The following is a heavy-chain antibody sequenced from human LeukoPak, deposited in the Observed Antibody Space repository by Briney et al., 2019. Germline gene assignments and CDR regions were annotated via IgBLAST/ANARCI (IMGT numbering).Heavy chain of an antibody. CDR3: ARASSGQPIDY. CDR1: GGTFSSYA. J-gene: IGHJ4*02. D-gene: IGHD6-19*01. CDR2: IIPILGIA. V-gene: IGHV1-69*04. Sequence: GASVKVSCKASGGTFSSYAISWVRQAPGQGLEWMGRIIPILGIANYAQKFQGRVTITADKSTSTAYMELSSLRSEDTAMYYCARASSGQPIDYWGQGTLVTVPS.